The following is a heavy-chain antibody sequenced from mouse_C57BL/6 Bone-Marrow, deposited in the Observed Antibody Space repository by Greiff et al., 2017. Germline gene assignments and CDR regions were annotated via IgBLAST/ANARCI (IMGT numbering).Heavy chain of an antibody. J-gene: IGHJ4*01. V-gene: IGHV1-63*01. CDR2: IYPGGGYT. D-gene: IGHD4-1*01. Sequence: VQLQESGAELVRPGTSVKMSCKASGYTFTNYWIGWAKQRPGHGLEWIGGIYPGGGYTNYNEKFKGKATLTADKSSSTAYMQFSSLTSEDSAIYDCARMLGRGAMDYWGQGTSVTVSS. CDR3: ARMLGRGAMDY. CDR1: GYTFTNYW.